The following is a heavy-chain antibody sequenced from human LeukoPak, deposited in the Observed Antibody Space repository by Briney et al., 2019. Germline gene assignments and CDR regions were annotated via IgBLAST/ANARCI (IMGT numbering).Heavy chain of an antibody. CDR2: IYYSGST. D-gene: IGHD2-8*01. V-gene: IGHV4-59*01. CDR1: GGSISSYY. CDR3: ARFNDYIDY. Sequence: SETLSLTCTDSGGSISSYYWSWIRQPPGKGLEWIGYIYYSGSTNYNPSLKSRVTISVDTSKNQFSLKLSSVTAADTAVYYCARFNDYIDYWGQGTLVTVSS. J-gene: IGHJ4*02.